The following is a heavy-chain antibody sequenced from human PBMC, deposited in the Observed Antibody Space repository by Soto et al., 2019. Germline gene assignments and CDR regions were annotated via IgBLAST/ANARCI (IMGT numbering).Heavy chain of an antibody. CDR1: GVVATDQY. CDR2: IYNSGST. J-gene: IGHJ3*02. CDR3: ARANDLNAFDI. Sequence: SLILYCAASGVVATDQYMNGVRQAPGGVLEWVAVIYNSGSTYHADSVKGRFTISRHDSKNTLYLQMDSLRPEDTAVYYCARANDLNAFDIWGQGTMVTVSS. V-gene: IGHV3-53*04. D-gene: IGHD1-1*01.